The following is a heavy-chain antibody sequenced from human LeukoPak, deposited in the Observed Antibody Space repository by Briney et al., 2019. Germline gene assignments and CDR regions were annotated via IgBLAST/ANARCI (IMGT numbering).Heavy chain of an antibody. CDR1: GYTFTSYD. Sequence: GASVKVSCKASGYTFTSYDINWVRQATGQGLEWMGWMNPNSGGTNYAQKFQGRVTMTRDTSISTAYMELSRLRSDDTAVYYCARDPPEDTIFGVVITYYFDYWGQGTLVTVSS. V-gene: IGHV1-2*02. J-gene: IGHJ4*02. CDR2: MNPNSGGT. CDR3: ARDPPEDTIFGVVITYYFDY. D-gene: IGHD3-3*01.